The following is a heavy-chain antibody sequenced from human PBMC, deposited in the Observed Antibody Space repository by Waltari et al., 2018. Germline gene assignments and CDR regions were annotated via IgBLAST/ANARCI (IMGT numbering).Heavy chain of an antibody. V-gene: IGHV4-39*07. CDR3: AREAGIVQGAGYFDS. CDR1: SVSLPGHPYF. D-gene: IGHD3-10*01. CDR2: VDFSGSA. J-gene: IGHJ4*02. Sequence: LQESGPRLVKPSEPLSLPCSVSSVSLPGHPYFWGWISQPPGKGLEWIGSVDFSGSAYYSPSLKSRVTMSVDKSKNQVSLILTSLTAADTAVYFCAREAGIVQGAGYFDSWGQGTLVTVSS.